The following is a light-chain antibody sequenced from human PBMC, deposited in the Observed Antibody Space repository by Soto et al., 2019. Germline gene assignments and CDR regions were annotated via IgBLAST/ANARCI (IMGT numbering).Light chain of an antibody. J-gene: IGKJ2*01. CDR2: GAS. CDR3: QQYNNWPPYT. V-gene: IGKV3-15*01. CDR1: QSVSSN. Sequence: EIVMTQSPATRSVSPGERVTLSCRASQSVSSNLAWYQQKPGQAPRLLIYGASTRATGIPARFSGSGSGTEFKLTISSLQSEDFAVYYCQQYNNWPPYTFGHGTKLEIK.